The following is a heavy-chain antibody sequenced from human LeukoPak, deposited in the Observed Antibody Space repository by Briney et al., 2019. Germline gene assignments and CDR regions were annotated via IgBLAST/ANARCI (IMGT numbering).Heavy chain of an antibody. CDR2: IKEDGSDQ. Sequence: GGSLRLSCAASGFSFSNYWMSWVRQARGGGLEWVANIKEDGSDQYYVDSVKGRFIISRDNAKNSLYLQMHSLRAEDTAVYYCARDLDYSFDYWGQGTLVTVSS. CDR1: GFSFSNYW. J-gene: IGHJ4*02. D-gene: IGHD4/OR15-4a*01. CDR3: ARDLDYSFDY. V-gene: IGHV3-7*04.